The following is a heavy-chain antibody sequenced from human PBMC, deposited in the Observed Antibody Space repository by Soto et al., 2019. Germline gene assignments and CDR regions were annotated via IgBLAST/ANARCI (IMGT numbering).Heavy chain of an antibody. D-gene: IGHD2-15*01. CDR2: ISGSGGST. J-gene: IGHJ4*02. CDR1: GFTFSSYA. Sequence: GGSLRLSCAASGFTFSSYAMSWVRQAPGKGLEWVSAISGSGGSTYYADSVKGRFTISRDNSKNTLYLQMNSLRAEDTAVYYCAKRLGEDIVVVVAATVVGFDYWGQGTLVTVSS. V-gene: IGHV3-23*01. CDR3: AKRLGEDIVVVVAATVVGFDY.